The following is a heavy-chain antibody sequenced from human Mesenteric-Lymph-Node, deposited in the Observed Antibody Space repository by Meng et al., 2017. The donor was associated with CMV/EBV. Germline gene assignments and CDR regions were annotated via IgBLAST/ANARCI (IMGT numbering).Heavy chain of an antibody. J-gene: IGHJ6*02. CDR1: GGSFSGYY. D-gene: IGHD3-10*01. CDR2: INHSGST. CDR3: ARGRYYNSYGMDV. Sequence: SETLSLTCAVYGGSFSGYYWSWIRQPPGKGLEWIGEINHSGSTNYNPSLKSRVTISVDTSKNQFSLKRSSVTAADTAVYYCARGRYYNSYGMDVWGQGTTVTVSS. V-gene: IGHV4-34*01.